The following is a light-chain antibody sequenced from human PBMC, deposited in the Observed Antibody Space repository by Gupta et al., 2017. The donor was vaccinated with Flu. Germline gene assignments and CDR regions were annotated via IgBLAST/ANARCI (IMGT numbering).Light chain of an antibody. V-gene: IGKV1-33*01. J-gene: IGKJ5*01. Sequence: DIQMTQSPSSLSASVGDRVTITCQASQDISNYLNWYQQKPGKAPKLLIYDASKLETGVPSRFSGSGSGTDFTFTISSLQPEDIATYYWQQDDNLLSFGQGTRLEIK. CDR1: QDISNY. CDR3: QQDDNLLS. CDR2: DAS.